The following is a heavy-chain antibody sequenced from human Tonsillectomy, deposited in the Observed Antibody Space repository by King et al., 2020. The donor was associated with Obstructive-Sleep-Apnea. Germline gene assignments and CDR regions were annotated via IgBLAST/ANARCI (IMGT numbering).Heavy chain of an antibody. Sequence: VQLVESGGGLVQPGRSLRLSCAASGFTFDDYAMHWVRQAPGKGLEWVSGIDWKSGRTDYADSVKGRFPISRDNAKNSLYLQMNSLRAEDTALYYCAKRKGRYIVIGDYFGFWGQGTLVTLPS. V-gene: IGHV3-9*01. CDR3: AKRKGRYIVIGDYFGF. CDR2: IDWKSGRT. CDR1: GFTFDDYA. J-gene: IGHJ4*02. D-gene: IGHD2/OR15-2a*01.